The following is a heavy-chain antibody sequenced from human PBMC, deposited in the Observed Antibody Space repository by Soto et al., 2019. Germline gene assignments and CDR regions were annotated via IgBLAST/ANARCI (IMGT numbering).Heavy chain of an antibody. CDR3: ARSYYYDSSGYYSYYYYAMDV. D-gene: IGHD3-22*01. Sequence: GGSLRLSCAASGLTLSSYAMHWARQAPGKGLEWLAVISYDGSNKYCADSVKGRFTISRDNSKNTLYLQMNSLRAEDTAVYYCARSYYYDSSGYYSYYYYAMDVWGQGATVTGS. CDR2: ISYDGSNK. J-gene: IGHJ6*02. V-gene: IGHV3-30-3*01. CDR1: GLTLSSYA.